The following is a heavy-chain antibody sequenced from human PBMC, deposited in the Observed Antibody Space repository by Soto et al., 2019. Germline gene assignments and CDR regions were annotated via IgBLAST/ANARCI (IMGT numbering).Heavy chain of an antibody. CDR1: GFTFSSYA. CDR2: ISGSGGST. V-gene: IGHV3-23*01. Sequence: GGSLRLSCAASGFTFSSYAMSWVRQAPGKGLEWVSAISGSGGSTYYADSVKGRFTIYRDNSKNTLYLQMNSLRAEDTAVYYCAKGSVEMATMYYFDYWGQGTLVTVSS. D-gene: IGHD5-12*01. CDR3: AKGSVEMATMYYFDY. J-gene: IGHJ4*02.